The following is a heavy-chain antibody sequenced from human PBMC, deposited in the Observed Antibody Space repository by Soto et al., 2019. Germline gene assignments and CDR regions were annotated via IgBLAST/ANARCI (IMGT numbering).Heavy chain of an antibody. CDR3: AKGGRRRGSYPPLDS. J-gene: IGHJ4*02. CDR2: ISESGTIT. V-gene: IGHV3-23*01. Sequence: GGSLRLSCGASGFSFSSYAMNWVRQAPGKGLEWVSTISESGTITYYADSVKGRFTISRDNSKNTLYLQMNSLRVDDTAVYYCAKGGRRRGSYPPLDSWGQGALVTVSS. D-gene: IGHD1-26*01. CDR1: GFSFSSYA.